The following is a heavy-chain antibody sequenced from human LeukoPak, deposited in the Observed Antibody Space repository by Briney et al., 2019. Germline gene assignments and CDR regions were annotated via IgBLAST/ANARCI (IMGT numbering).Heavy chain of an antibody. CDR3: ARTPGYCSGGSCFRGTGPNWFDP. D-gene: IGHD2-15*01. V-gene: IGHV3-48*03. J-gene: IGHJ5*02. Sequence: GGSLRLSCAASGFTFSSYEMNWVRQAPGKGLEWVSYISSSGSTIYYADSVKGRFTISRDNAKNSLYLQMNSLRAEDTAVYYCARTPGYCSGGSCFRGTGPNWFDPWGQGTLVTVSS. CDR2: ISSSGSTI. CDR1: GFTFSSYE.